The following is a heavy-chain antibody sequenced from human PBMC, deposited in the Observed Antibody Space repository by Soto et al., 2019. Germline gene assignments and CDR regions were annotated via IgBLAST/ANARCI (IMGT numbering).Heavy chain of an antibody. J-gene: IGHJ6*03. D-gene: IGHD6-19*01. CDR1: GFSLSNGKVG. Sequence: HVTLKESGPVLVKPTETLTLTCTVSGFSLSNGKVGVSWIRQPPGKALEWLAHIFSNDEKSYRTSLKSRLTLSEDTSKRQVVLTMTYVDPVDTATYYCARILFGRSVAGGYFYMDVWGKGTTVTVSS. V-gene: IGHV2-26*01. CDR2: IFSNDEK. CDR3: ARILFGRSVAGGYFYMDV.